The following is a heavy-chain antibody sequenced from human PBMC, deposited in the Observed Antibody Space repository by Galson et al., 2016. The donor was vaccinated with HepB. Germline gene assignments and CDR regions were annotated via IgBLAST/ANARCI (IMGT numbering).Heavy chain of an antibody. Sequence: SVKVSCKVSGITLSELSMQWLRLAPGKGLEWMGGYDPEDSKTLYAQKFQGRVTLTEDTSTDTAYMELSSLRSDDTAVYYCATVGCTNGVCYLPWYFDLWGRGTLVTVSS. J-gene: IGHJ2*01. CDR1: GITLSELS. V-gene: IGHV1-24*01. CDR3: ATVGCTNGVCYLPWYFDL. CDR2: YDPEDSKT. D-gene: IGHD2-8*01.